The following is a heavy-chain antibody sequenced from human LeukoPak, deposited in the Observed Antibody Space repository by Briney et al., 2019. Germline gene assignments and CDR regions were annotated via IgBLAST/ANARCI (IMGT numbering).Heavy chain of an antibody. CDR2: ITTNSDYI. V-gene: IGHV3-21*01. CDR1: GFTFTNYN. J-gene: IGHJ4*02. CDR3: ARDSAVAVAGNDY. D-gene: IGHD6-19*01. Sequence: PGGSLRLSCAASGFTFTNYNMNWVRQAPGKGLEWVSSITTNSDYIYYADSVKGRFTISRDNAKNSLYLQMNSLRAEDTAVYYCARDSAVAVAGNDYWGQGTLVTVSS.